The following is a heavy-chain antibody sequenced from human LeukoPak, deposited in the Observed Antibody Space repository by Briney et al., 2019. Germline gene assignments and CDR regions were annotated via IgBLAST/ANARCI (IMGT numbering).Heavy chain of an antibody. D-gene: IGHD6-13*01. CDR3: ATTPREYSSTWYYFDY. CDR2: IYHSGST. CDR1: GYSINSGYY. Sequence: SETLSLTCNVSGYSINSGYYWAWIRHSPGKGLEWIGSIYHSGSTYYNPSLKSRVTMSVDTSKKQFSLNLSSVTAADTAVYYCATTPREYSSTWYYFDYWGQGILVTVSS. V-gene: IGHV4-38-2*02. J-gene: IGHJ4*02.